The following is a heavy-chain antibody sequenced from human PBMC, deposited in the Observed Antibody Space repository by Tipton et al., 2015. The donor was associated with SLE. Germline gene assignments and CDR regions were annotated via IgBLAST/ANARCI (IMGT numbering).Heavy chain of an antibody. CDR3: AKDWDCSGGRGYSGPYFDI. CDR2: IRYDGSNQ. CDR1: GFTFSNYG. D-gene: IGHD2-15*01. V-gene: IGHV3-30*02. J-gene: IGHJ4*02. Sequence: SLRLSCAASGFTFSNYGMHWVRQAPGKGLEWVAFIRYDGSNQYNADSVKGRFTISRDNSKDTLYLQMNSLRAEDTAVYYCAKDWDCSGGRGYSGPYFDIWGQGTLVTVSS.